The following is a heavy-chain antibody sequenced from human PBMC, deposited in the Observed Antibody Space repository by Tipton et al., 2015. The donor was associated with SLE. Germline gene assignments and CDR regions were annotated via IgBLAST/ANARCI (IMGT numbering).Heavy chain of an antibody. D-gene: IGHD3-10*01. CDR2: ISSSSRYI. Sequence: SLRLSCAASGFILSDYSMNWVHQAPGKGLEWVSSISSSSRYIYHAESLKGRFTISRDNAKNSLYLQMNSLRVEDTAVYFCAGDDYASGITWGQGTLVTVSS. CDR1: GFILSDYS. CDR3: AGDDYASGIT. J-gene: IGHJ5*02. V-gene: IGHV3-21*03.